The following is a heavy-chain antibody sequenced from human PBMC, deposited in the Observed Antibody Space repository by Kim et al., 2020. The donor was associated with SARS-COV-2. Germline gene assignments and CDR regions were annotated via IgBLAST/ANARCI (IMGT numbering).Heavy chain of an antibody. CDR3: ARAHRKVGEPITPDTMYGMDV. CDR2: IIPIFGTA. D-gene: IGHD3-10*01. Sequence: SVKVSCKASGGTFSSYAISWVRQAPGQGLEWMGGIIPIFGTANYAQKFQGRVTITADESTSTAYMELSSLRSEDTAVYYCARAHRKVGEPITPDTMYGMDVWGQGTTVTVSS. V-gene: IGHV1-69*13. CDR1: GGTFSSYA. J-gene: IGHJ6*02.